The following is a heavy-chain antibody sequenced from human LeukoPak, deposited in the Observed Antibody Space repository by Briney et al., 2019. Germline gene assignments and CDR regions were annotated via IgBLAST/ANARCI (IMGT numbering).Heavy chain of an antibody. J-gene: IGHJ4*02. Sequence: GRSLRLSCAASGFTFSSYGMHWVRQAPGKGLEWVAVISYDGSNKYYADSVKGRFTISRDNSKNTLYLQMNSLRAEDTAVYYCAKLGVVVGDADNFDYWGQGTLVTVSS. CDR2: ISYDGSNK. V-gene: IGHV3-30*18. CDR1: GFTFSSYG. D-gene: IGHD2-15*01. CDR3: AKLGVVVGDADNFDY.